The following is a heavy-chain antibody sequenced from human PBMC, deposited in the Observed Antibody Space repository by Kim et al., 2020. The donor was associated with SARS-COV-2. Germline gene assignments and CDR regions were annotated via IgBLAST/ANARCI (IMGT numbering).Heavy chain of an antibody. J-gene: IGHJ3*02. CDR3: AYSPGSGSYYTDAFDI. CDR1: GYTFTSYD. V-gene: IGHV1-8*01. D-gene: IGHD3-10*01. CDR2: MNPNSGNT. Sequence: ASVKVSCKASGYTFTSYDINWVRQATGQGLEWMGWMNPNSGNTGYAQKFQGRVTMTRNTSISTAYMELSSLRSEDTAVYYCAYSPGSGSYYTDAFDIWGQGTMVTVSS.